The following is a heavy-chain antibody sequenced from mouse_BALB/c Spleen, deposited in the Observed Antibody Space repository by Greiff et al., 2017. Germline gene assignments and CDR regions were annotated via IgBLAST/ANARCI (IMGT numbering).Heavy chain of an antibody. CDR1: GFTFSDYY. Sequence: EVQVVESGGGLVKPGGSLKLSCAASGFTFSDYYMYWVRQTPEKRLEWVATISDGGSYTYYPDSVKGRFTISRDNAKNNLYLQMSSLKSEDTAMYYCARDPYGHYAMDYWGQGTSVTVSS. V-gene: IGHV5-4*02. CDR3: ARDPYGHYAMDY. D-gene: IGHD1-1*02. J-gene: IGHJ4*01. CDR2: ISDGGSYT.